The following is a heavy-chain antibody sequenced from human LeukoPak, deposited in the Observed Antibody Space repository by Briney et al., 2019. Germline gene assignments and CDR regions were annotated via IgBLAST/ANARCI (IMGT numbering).Heavy chain of an antibody. CDR1: GFTFSSYSMN. D-gene: IGHD1-26*01. V-gene: IGHV4-39*01. CDR2: TSYSGSA. CDR3: ARLRGSYGGDAFDI. J-gene: IGHJ3*02. Sequence: PGGSLRLSCAASGFTFSSYSMNWVRQPPGKGLEWIGTTSYSGSAYYNPSLKSRVTISVDTSKNQFSLKLSSVTAADTAVFYCARLRGSYGGDAFDIWGQGTMVTVSS.